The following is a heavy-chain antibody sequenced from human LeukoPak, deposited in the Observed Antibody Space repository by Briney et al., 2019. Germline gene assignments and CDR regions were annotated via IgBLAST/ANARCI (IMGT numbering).Heavy chain of an antibody. J-gene: IGHJ4*02. CDR3: ASGRHDFLH. V-gene: IGHV3-7*01. Sequence: PGGSLRLFCSASGFVFSTYWMTWVRQAPGKGLEWVANINLDGTEEHYVDSSLKGRFTISRDNAKNSLYLQMTSLRVEDTAVYYCASGRHDFLHWGQGTLVTVSS. D-gene: IGHD3/OR15-3a*01. CDR2: INLDGTEE. CDR1: GFVFSTYW.